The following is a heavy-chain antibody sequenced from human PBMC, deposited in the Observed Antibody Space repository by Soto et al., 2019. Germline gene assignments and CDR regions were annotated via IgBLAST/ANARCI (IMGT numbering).Heavy chain of an antibody. D-gene: IGHD5-12*01. J-gene: IGHJ3*02. V-gene: IGHV1-18*01. CDR1: GYTFTSYG. Sequence: ASVKVSCKASGYTFTSYGISWARQAPGQGLEWMGWISAYNGNTNYAQKLQGRVTMTTDTSTSTAYTELRSLRSDDTSVYYCARYGDSGYDYVYLGTNSANTAFDTWGQEPMV. CDR3: ARYGDSGYDYVYLGTNSANTAFDT. CDR2: ISAYNGNT.